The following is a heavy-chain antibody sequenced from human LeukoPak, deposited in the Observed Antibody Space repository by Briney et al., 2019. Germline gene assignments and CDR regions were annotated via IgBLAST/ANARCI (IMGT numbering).Heavy chain of an antibody. J-gene: IGHJ4*02. Sequence: SETLSLTCTVSGGSISRYYWSWIRQPAGKGLEWIGRIYTSGSTNYNPSLKSRVTISVDTSKNQFSLKLSSVTAADTAVYYCARGNMPGTTSYFDYWGQGTLVTVSS. D-gene: IGHD1-1*01. V-gene: IGHV4-4*07. CDR3: ARGNMPGTTSYFDY. CDR2: IYTSGST. CDR1: GGSISRYY.